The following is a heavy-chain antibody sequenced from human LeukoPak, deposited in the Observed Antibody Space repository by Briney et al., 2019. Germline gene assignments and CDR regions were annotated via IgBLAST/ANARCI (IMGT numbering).Heavy chain of an antibody. CDR2: TYYRSKWYN. CDR1: GDSVSSNSAA. D-gene: IGHD6-19*01. V-gene: IGHV6-1*01. CDR3: AASIAVAGRFDY. J-gene: IGHJ4*02. Sequence: SQTLSLTCAISGDSVSSNSAAWNWIRQSPSRGLECLGRTYYRSKWYNDYAVSVKSRITINPDTSKNQFSLQLNSVTPEDTAVYYCAASIAVAGRFDYWGQGTLVTVSS.